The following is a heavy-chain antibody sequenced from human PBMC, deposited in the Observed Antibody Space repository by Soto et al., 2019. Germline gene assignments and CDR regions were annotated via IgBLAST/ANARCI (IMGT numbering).Heavy chain of an antibody. J-gene: IGHJ4*02. Sequence: EVQLLESGGGLVQPGGSLRLSCAASGFTFSSYAMSWVRQAPGKGLEWVSVISGSGGSTYYADSVKGRFTISSDNSKNTLYLQMNSLRAEDTAVYYCAKGLAWLVLYGFDYWGQGTLVTVSS. CDR1: GFTFSSYA. D-gene: IGHD6-19*01. CDR2: ISGSGGST. CDR3: AKGLAWLVLYGFDY. V-gene: IGHV3-23*01.